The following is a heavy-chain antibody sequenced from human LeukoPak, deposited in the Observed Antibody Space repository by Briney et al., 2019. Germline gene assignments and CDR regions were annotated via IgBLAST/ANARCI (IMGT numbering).Heavy chain of an antibody. Sequence: SETLSLTCTVSGGSISSGDYYWSWIRQPPGKGLEWIGYIYYSGSTYYNPSLKSRVTISVDTSKNQFSLKLSSVTAADTAVYYCAGVNTATLSFDYWGQGTLVTVSS. D-gene: IGHD5-18*01. CDR1: GGSISSGDYY. CDR3: AGVNTATLSFDY. CDR2: IYYSGST. J-gene: IGHJ4*02. V-gene: IGHV4-30-4*08.